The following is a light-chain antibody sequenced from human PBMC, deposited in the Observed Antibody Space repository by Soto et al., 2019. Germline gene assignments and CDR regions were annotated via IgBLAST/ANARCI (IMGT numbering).Light chain of an antibody. Sequence: QSVLTQPPSVSGAPGQTVTISCSGIGAGFDVHWHQHLPGTAPRLVIYSNTNRPSGVPDRFSGSKSGTSASLAITVLQAEDEAEYYCQSYDRGLSGLVFGTGTKLTVL. CDR1: IGAGFD. CDR2: SNT. V-gene: IGLV1-40*01. CDR3: QSYDRGLSGLV. J-gene: IGLJ1*01.